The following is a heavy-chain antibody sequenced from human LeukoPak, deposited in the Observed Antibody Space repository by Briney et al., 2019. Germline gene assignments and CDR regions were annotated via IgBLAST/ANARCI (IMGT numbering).Heavy chain of an antibody. D-gene: IGHD3-10*02. Sequence: ASVTVSCMASGYTFTSYAMHWVRQAPGQRLEWMGWINAGNGNTKYSQKFQGRVTITRDTSASTAYMELSSLRSEDTAVYYCARGVRGVIGSPYYYYGMEVWGKGTTVTVSS. CDR2: INAGNGNT. CDR1: GYTFTSYA. V-gene: IGHV1-3*01. J-gene: IGHJ6*04. CDR3: ARGVRGVIGSPYYYYGMEV.